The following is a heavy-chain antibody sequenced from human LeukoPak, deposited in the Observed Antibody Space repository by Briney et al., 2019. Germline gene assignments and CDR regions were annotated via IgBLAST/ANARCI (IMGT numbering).Heavy chain of an antibody. CDR3: AKPRSSSWYFDALDI. V-gene: IGHV3-30*18. Sequence: QPGGSLRLSCAASGFTFSSYGMHWVRQAPGKGLEWVAVISYDGSNKYYADSVKGRFTISRDNSKNTLYLQMNSLRAEDTAVYYCAKPRSSSWYFDALDIWGRGTMVTVSS. CDR1: GFTFSSYG. J-gene: IGHJ3*02. CDR2: ISYDGSNK. D-gene: IGHD6-13*01.